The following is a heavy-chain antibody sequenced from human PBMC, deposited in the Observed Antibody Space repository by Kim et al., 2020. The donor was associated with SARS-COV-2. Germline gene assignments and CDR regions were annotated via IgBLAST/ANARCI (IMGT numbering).Heavy chain of an antibody. CDR2: IYYSGST. J-gene: IGHJ3*02. V-gene: IGHV4-39*01. Sequence: SETLSLTCTVSGGSISSSSYYWGWIRQPPGKGLEWIGSIYYSGSTYYNPSLKSRVTISVDTSKNQFSLKLSSVTAADTAVYYCARPGGSYTLQSNIVVVPAAADPNDAFDIWGQGTMVTVSS. D-gene: IGHD2-2*01. CDR3: ARPGGSYTLQSNIVVVPAAADPNDAFDI. CDR1: GGSISSSSYY.